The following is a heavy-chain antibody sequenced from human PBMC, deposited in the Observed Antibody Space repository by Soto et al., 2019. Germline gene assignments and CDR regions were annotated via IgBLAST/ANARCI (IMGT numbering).Heavy chain of an antibody. CDR2: IIPMFGTG. CDR1: GGTFSSYA. CDR3: ARGLSCSGGSCYSGWFDP. J-gene: IGHJ5*02. Sequence: SVKVSCKASGGTFSSYAISWVRQAPGLGLEWMGGIIPMFGTGNYAQKFQGRVTITADESTSTVYMELSSLRSEDSAVYYCARGLSCSGGSCYSGWFDPWGQGTLVTVSS. D-gene: IGHD2-15*01. V-gene: IGHV1-69*13.